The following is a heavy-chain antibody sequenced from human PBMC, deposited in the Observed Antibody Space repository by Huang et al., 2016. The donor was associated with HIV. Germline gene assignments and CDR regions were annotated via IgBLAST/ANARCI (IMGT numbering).Heavy chain of an antibody. CDR1: GGSFSGYY. D-gene: IGHD6-19*01. J-gene: IGHJ4*02. CDR2: IIHLGKT. V-gene: IGHV4-34*12. CDR3: AREKAADSAWYGVYYFDY. Sequence: QVQLRQWGAGLVKPSETLSLPCAVYGGSFSGYYWTWIRQSPGKGWEWVGEIIHLGKTKYQPSRTSRVTMSKDTAKNQFALQLTSVSAADTGVYFCAREKAADSAWYGVYYFDYWGEGALVTVTS.